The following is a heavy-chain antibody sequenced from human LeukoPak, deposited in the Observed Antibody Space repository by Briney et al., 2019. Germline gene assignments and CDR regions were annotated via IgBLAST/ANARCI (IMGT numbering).Heavy chain of an antibody. D-gene: IGHD3-16*01. CDR2: IRDSGSTI. J-gene: IGHJ6*02. CDR1: GFTFSGYY. CDR3: ARDFYVRGLYGGDV. Sequence: GGSLRLSCAASGFTFSGYYMSWFRQAPGKGLEWLSYIRDSGSTIQYADSVKGRFTISRDNAKSSLYLQMNSLRAEDTAVYYCARDFYVRGLYGGDVWGQGTTVTVSS. V-gene: IGHV3-11*01.